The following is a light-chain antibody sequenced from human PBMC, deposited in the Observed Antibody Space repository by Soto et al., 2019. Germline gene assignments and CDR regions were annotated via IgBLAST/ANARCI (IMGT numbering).Light chain of an antibody. CDR1: QDIRYY. CDR2: SAT. Sequence: DIPLTQSPSFLSASVGDRVTITCRASQDIRYYLAWYQQKPGKAPNLLIHSATTLQGGVPSRFSGSGSGTEFTLTISSLQPEDFATYYCQQRKGYPITFGQGTRLEIK. J-gene: IGKJ5*01. V-gene: IGKV1-9*01. CDR3: QQRKGYPIT.